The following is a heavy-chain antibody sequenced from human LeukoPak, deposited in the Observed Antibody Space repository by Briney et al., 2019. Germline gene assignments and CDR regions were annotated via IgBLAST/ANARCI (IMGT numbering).Heavy chain of an antibody. D-gene: IGHD2-2*02. V-gene: IGHV3-48*01. CDR2: ISSSSSTI. CDR3: AGDPDCDSTSCYIGPYNWFDP. J-gene: IGHJ5*02. CDR1: GFTFSNYN. Sequence: GGSLRLSCAASGFTFSNYNMNWVRQAPGKGLEWVSYISSSSSTIYYADSVKGRFTISRDNAKNSLFLQMNSLRAEDTAVYYCAGDPDCDSTSCYIGPYNWFDPWGQGTLVTVSS.